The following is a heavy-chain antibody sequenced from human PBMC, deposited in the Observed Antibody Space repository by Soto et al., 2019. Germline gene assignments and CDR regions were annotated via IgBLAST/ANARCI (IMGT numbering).Heavy chain of an antibody. J-gene: IGHJ4*02. V-gene: IGHV4-30-2*01. Sequence: SETLSLTCAVSGGSISSGGYSWSWIRQPPGKGLEWIGYIYHSGSTYYSPSLKSRVTISVDRSKNQFSLKLSSVTAADTAVYYCARAIPPGRYYYGSGYHDYWGQGTVVTVSS. CDR1: GGSISSGGYS. CDR3: ARAIPPGRYYYGSGYHDY. CDR2: IYHSGST. D-gene: IGHD3-22*01.